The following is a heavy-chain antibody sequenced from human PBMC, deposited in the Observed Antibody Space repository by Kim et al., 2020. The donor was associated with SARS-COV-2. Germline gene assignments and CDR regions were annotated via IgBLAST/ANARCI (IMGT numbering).Heavy chain of an antibody. D-gene: IGHD4-17*01. CDR2: IIPILGIA. Sequence: SVKVSCKASGGTFSSYAISWVRQAPGQGLEWMGRIIPILGIANYAQKFQGRVTITADKSTSTAYMELSSLRSEDTAVYYCARDHGLPPVYFDYWGQGTLVTVSS. CDR3: ARDHGLPPVYFDY. V-gene: IGHV1-69*04. CDR1: GGTFSSYA. J-gene: IGHJ4*02.